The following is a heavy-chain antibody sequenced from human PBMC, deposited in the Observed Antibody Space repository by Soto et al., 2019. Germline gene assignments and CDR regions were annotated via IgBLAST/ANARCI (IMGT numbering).Heavy chain of an antibody. J-gene: IGHJ4*02. CDR1: GFTFSSFA. D-gene: IGHD5-18*01. V-gene: IGHV3-23*01. Sequence: TGGSLRLSCAASGFTFSSFALRWVRQAPGKGLEWVSAISGSGDGTDYADSVKGRFTISRDNSKNTLYLQMNSLRAEDTAVYYCAGPGYSSQDYWGQGALVTVSS. CDR2: ISGSGDGT. CDR3: AGPGYSSQDY.